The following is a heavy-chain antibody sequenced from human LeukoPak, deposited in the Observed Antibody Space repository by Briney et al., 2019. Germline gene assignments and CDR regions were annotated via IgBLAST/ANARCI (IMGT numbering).Heavy chain of an antibody. CDR2: ISGSGGST. V-gene: IGHV3-23*01. CDR1: GFTFNSYS. D-gene: IGHD2-2*01. J-gene: IGHJ6*03. Sequence: PGGSLRLSCGVSGFTFNSYSMNWVRQAPGKGLEWVSGISGSGGSTYYADSVKGRFTISRDNSKNTLYLQMNSLRAEDTAVYYCAKRDGYCSSTSCLYYYYMDVWGKGTTVTVSS. CDR3: AKRDGYCSSTSCLYYYYMDV.